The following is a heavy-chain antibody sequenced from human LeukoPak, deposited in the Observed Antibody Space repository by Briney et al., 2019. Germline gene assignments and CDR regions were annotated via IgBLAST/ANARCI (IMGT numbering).Heavy chain of an antibody. D-gene: IGHD2-21*02. Sequence: SETLSLTCTVSGGSINSDDYYWSWIRQHPGTGLECIGYIYYSGSTYYNPSLKSRVTISVDTSKNQFSLKLSSVTAADTAVYYCARGLSAIVHWGQGTLVTVSS. CDR2: IYYSGST. V-gene: IGHV4-31*03. J-gene: IGHJ4*02. CDR1: GGSINSDDYY. CDR3: ARGLSAIVH.